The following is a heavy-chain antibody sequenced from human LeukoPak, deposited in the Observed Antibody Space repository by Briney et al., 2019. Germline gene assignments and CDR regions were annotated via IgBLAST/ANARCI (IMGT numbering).Heavy chain of an antibody. D-gene: IGHD3-10*01. V-gene: IGHV3-23*01. CDR1: GFTFSGYG. Sequence: GGSLRLSCAASGFTFSGYGMHWVRQAPGKGMEWVSAISGSGGSTYYADSVKGRFTISRDNSKNTLYLQMNSLRAEDTAVYYCAKGHGSGSYYTRLFDYWGQGTLVTVSS. CDR2: ISGSGGST. J-gene: IGHJ4*02. CDR3: AKGHGSGSYYTRLFDY.